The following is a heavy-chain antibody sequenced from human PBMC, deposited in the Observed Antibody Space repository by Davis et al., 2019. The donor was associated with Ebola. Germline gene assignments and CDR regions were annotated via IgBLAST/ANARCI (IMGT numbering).Heavy chain of an antibody. J-gene: IGHJ4*02. CDR3: TTWIDY. Sequence: GESLKISCTASGFTFGDYAMSWVRQAPGKGLEWVGFIRSKAYGGTTEYAASVKGRFTISRDDSKSIAYLQMNSLKTEDTAVYYCTTWIDYWGQGTLVTVSS. D-gene: IGHD3-3*01. CDR2: IRSKAYGGTT. V-gene: IGHV3-49*04. CDR1: GFTFGDYA.